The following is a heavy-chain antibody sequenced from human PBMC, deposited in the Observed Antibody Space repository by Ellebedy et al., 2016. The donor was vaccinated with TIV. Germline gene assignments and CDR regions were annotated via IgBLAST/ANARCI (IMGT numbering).Heavy chain of an antibody. Sequence: GGSLRLXCAASGFTFSSYDMHWVRQVPGKGLECVSVSGTAGGTFYPGSVKGRFTISRENAKNSLYLQMNSLKVGDTAVYYCARGAYGGLDYWGQGTLVTVSS. CDR3: ARGAYGGLDY. D-gene: IGHD3-10*01. J-gene: IGHJ4*02. CDR1: GFTFSSYD. V-gene: IGHV3-13*01. CDR2: SGTAGGT.